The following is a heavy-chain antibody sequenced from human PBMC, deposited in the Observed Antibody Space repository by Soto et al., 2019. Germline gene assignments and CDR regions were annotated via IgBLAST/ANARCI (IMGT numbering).Heavy chain of an antibody. CDR3: ARFYYDSSGYLPSPYYYYYGMDV. D-gene: IGHD3-22*01. CDR2: INSDGSST. Sequence: LRLSCAASGFTFSSYWMYWVRQAPGKGLVWVSRINSDGSSTNYADSVKGRFTIPRDNAKNSLYLQMNSLRAEDTAVYYCARFYYDSSGYLPSPYYYYYGMDVWGQGTTVTVSS. V-gene: IGHV3-74*01. CDR1: GFTFSSYW. J-gene: IGHJ6*02.